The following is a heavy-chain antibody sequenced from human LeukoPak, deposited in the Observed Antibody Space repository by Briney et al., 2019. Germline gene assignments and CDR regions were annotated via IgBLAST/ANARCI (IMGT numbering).Heavy chain of an antibody. D-gene: IGHD6-13*01. CDR2: INSDGSST. V-gene: IGHV3-74*01. CDR3: TRVFVGDENSSRGY. Sequence: GGSLRLSCAASGFTFSRYYMHWVRQAPGKGLVWVSRINSDGSSTTYADSVKGRFTISRDNAKNTLYLQMNSLKVEDTAVYYCTRVFVGDENSSRGYWGQGTLVTVSS. J-gene: IGHJ4*02. CDR1: GFTFSRYY.